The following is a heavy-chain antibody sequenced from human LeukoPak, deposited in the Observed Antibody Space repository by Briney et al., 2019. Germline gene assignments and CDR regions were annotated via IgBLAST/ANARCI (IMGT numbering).Heavy chain of an antibody. CDR1: GFTFDDYG. D-gene: IGHD3-22*01. V-gene: IGHV3-33*06. J-gene: IGHJ4*02. CDR2: IWYDGSNK. Sequence: PGGSLRLSCAASGFTFDDYGMSWVRQAPGKGLEWVAVIWYDGSNKYYADSVKGRFTISRDNSKNTLYLQMNSLRAEDTAVYYCAKDSYYDSSGYYRWGQGTLVTVSS. CDR3: AKDSYYDSSGYYR.